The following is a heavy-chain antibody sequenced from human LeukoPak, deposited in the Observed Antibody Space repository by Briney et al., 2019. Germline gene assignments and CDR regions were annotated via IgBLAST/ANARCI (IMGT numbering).Heavy chain of an antibody. CDR1: GFTFSSYW. V-gene: IGHV3-7*01. Sequence: GGSLRLSCAASGFTFSSYWMSWVRQAPGKGLERVANIKQDGSEKYYVDSGKGRFTISRDNAKNSLYLQMNSLRAEDTAVYYCAREGLRGYFDYWGQGTLVTVSS. CDR3: AREGLRGYFDY. D-gene: IGHD4-17*01. CDR2: IKQDGSEK. J-gene: IGHJ4*02.